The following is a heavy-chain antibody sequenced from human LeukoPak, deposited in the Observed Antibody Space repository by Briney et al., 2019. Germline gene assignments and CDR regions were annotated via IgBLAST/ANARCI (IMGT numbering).Heavy chain of an antibody. D-gene: IGHD3-10*01. V-gene: IGHV4-4*09. CDR3: ARHGSVRSPLGP. Sequence: SETLSLTCTVSGGSISRYYWSWIRQPPGKGLEWIGYIYATGSTNYNPSLKSRVTISVDTSNNQFSLNLRSVTAADKAVYYCARHGSVRSPLGPWGQGTLVTVSS. CDR2: IYATGST. CDR1: GGSISRYY. J-gene: IGHJ5*02.